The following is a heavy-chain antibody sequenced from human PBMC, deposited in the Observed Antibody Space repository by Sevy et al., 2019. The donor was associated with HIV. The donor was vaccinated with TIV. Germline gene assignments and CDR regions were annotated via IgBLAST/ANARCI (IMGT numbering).Heavy chain of an antibody. J-gene: IGHJ5*02. V-gene: IGHV3-48*03. CDR3: TRNGGAFDNGFDP. CDR1: GFTFSSYD. Sequence: GESLKISCTASGFTFSSYDINWVRQAPGKGLEWVSKISSSGSSIYYADSVKGRFTISRDNAKNSLNLQMNSLRAEDTAVYYCTRNGGAFDNGFDPWGQGTLVTVSS. CDR2: ISSSGSSI. D-gene: IGHD2-8*01.